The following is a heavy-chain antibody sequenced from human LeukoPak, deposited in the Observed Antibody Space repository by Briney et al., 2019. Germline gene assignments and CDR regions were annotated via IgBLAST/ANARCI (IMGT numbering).Heavy chain of an antibody. D-gene: IGHD3-22*01. CDR2: INHSGST. CDR3: ARGGGDYYDSSGYYYVNFDY. CDR1: GGSFSGYY. V-gene: IGHV4-34*01. J-gene: IGHJ4*02. Sequence: PSETLSLTCAVYGGSFSGYYWSWIRQTPGKGLEWIGEINHSGSTNYNPSLKSRVTISVDTSKNQFSLKLSSVTAADTAVYYCARGGGDYYDSSGYYYVNFDYWGQGTLVTVSS.